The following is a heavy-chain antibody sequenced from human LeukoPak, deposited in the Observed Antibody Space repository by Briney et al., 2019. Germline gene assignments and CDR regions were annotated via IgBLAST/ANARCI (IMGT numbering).Heavy chain of an antibody. CDR2: SYDTGNT. CDR3: ARGVGHIRGY. CDR1: GFTVSSNS. D-gene: IGHD2-21*01. V-gene: IGHV3-53*01. J-gene: IGHJ4*02. Sequence: GGSLRLSCAAPGFTVSSNSLTWVRQAPGKGLEWVLISYDTGNTYYADSVKGRFTISGDFSKNTLYLQMNSLRAEDTAVYYCARGVGHIRGYWGQGTLVTVSS.